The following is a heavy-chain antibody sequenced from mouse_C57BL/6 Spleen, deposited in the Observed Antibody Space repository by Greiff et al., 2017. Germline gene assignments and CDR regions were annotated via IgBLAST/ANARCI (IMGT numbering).Heavy chain of an antibody. V-gene: IGHV1-80*01. J-gene: IGHJ2*01. D-gene: IGHD1-1*01. Sequence: VKLQESGAELVKPGASVKISCKASGYAFSSYWMNWVKQRPGKGLEWIGQIYPGDGDTNYNGKFKGKATLTADKSSSTAYMQLSSLTSEDSAVYFCARSGITTVVHDYWGQGTTLTVSS. CDR3: ARSGITTVVHDY. CDR1: GYAFSSYW. CDR2: IYPGDGDT.